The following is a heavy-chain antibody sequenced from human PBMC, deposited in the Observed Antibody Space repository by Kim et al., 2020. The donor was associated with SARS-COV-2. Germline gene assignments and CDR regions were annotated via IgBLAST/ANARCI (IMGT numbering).Heavy chain of an antibody. CDR3: ARLAREPTTRIDY. CDR1: GGSISSNYYY. CDR2: IYYGGST. Sequence: SETLSLTCTVSGGSISSNYYYWGWIRQPPGKGLEWIGNIYYGGSTYYNPSLKSRVTISVDTSKNQFSLKLSAVTAADTAVYFCARLAREPTTRIDYWGQGTLVTVSS. J-gene: IGHJ4*02. V-gene: IGHV4-39*01. D-gene: IGHD1-26*01.